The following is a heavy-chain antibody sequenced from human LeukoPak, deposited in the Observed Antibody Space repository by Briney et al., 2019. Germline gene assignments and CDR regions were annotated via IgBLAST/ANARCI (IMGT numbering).Heavy chain of an antibody. CDR3: ARDTNNGLDV. CDR2: ISSSGRLM. D-gene: IGHD1-14*01. Sequence: GGSLRLSCAASGFTFSDYYINWIRQAPGKGLEWVSHISSSGRLMQYADSVKGRFTITRDNAQNFMSLQMDSLKPEDTAVYYCARDTNNGLDVWGRGTTVTVSS. CDR1: GFTFSDYY. J-gene: IGHJ6*02. V-gene: IGHV3-11*01.